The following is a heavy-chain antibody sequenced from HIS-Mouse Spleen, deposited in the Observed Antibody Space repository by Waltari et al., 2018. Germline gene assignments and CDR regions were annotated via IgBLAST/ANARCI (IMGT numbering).Heavy chain of an antibody. CDR3: ARLAGGGGDI. J-gene: IGHJ3*02. V-gene: IGHV4-59*08. CDR1: GGPISSYY. CDR2: IYYRGST. Sequence: QVQLQESGPGLVKPSETLSLTCTVSGGPISSYYWSWIRQPPGKGLEWIGYIYYRGSTNYNPSLKSRVTISVDTSKNQFSLKLSSVTAADTAVYYCARLAGGGGDIWGQGTMVTASS.